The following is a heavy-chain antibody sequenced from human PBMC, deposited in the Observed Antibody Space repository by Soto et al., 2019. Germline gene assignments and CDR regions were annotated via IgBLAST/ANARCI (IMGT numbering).Heavy chain of an antibody. CDR2: ISVSGNII. CDR3: ARDIVVVPAAIYPLYGMDV. J-gene: IGHJ6*02. Sequence: GGSLRLSCAASGFTFSTYEFNWVRQAPGRGLEWISYISVSGNIIKYADSVKGRFTISRDNSKNTLYLQMNSLRAEDTAVYYCARDIVVVPAAIYPLYGMDVWGQGTTVTVSS. V-gene: IGHV3-48*03. CDR1: GFTFSTYE. D-gene: IGHD2-2*01.